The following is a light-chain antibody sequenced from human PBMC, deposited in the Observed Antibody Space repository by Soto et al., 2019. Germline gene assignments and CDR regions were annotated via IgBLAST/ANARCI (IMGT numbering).Light chain of an antibody. J-gene: IGKJ4*02. CDR2: DAS. V-gene: IGKV3-15*01. CDR1: QSVRSD. CDR3: QQYNNWPLT. Sequence: EIVLTQSPATLSVSPGDRATLSCRASQSVRSDLAWLQQKPGQAPRLLIYDASTRATGIPARFSGSVSGTEFTLTISILQSEDFAIYCCQQYNNWPLTFGGGTKVESK.